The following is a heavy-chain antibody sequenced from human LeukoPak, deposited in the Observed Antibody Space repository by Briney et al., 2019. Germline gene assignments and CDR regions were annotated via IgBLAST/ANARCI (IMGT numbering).Heavy chain of an antibody. CDR3: ARDVGSYGTKGYCFYS. J-gene: IGHJ4*02. D-gene: IGHD4-17*01. V-gene: IGHV3-48*02. Sequence: GGSLRLSCAASGFTFSSYNMNWVRQAPGKGLEWVSRISSSTPTAYYADSVKGRFTISRDNAKNSLYLQMNSLRDEDTAVYYCARDVGSYGTKGYCFYSWGQGTLVTVSS. CDR1: GFTFSSYN. CDR2: ISSSTPTA.